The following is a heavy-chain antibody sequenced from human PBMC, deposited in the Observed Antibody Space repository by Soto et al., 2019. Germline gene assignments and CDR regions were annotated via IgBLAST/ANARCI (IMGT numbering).Heavy chain of an antibody. CDR1: GFTFTSSA. V-gene: IGHV1-58*01. CDR2: IVVGSGNT. D-gene: IGHD6-19*01. CDR3: ARVGSSGWSPDY. J-gene: IGHJ4*02. Sequence: EASVKVSCKASGFTFTSSAVQWVRQARGQRLEWIGWIVVGSGNTNYAQKFQERVTVTRDTSKNQFSLRLSPVTAADTAVYYCARVGSSGWSPDYWGQGILVTVSS.